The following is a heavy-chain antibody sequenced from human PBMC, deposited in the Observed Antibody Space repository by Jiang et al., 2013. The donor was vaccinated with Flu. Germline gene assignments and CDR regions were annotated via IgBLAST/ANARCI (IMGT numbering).Heavy chain of an antibody. V-gene: IGHV1-18*01. J-gene: IGHJ4*02. Sequence: VKVSCKASGYTFTNYGISWVRLAPGQGLEWMGWISPYNGYTNYAQNLQGRVTMTTDTSTSTAYMELRSLRSDDTAVYYCARVSGGAPVYYFDYWGQGVLVTVSS. CDR1: GYTFTNYG. D-gene: IGHD2-8*02. CDR3: ARVSGGAPVYYFDY. CDR2: ISPYNGYT.